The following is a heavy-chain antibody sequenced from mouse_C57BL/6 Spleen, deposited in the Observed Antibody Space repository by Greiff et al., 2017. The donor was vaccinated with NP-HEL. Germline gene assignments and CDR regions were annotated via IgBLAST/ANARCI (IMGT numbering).Heavy chain of an antibody. D-gene: IGHD2-3*01. CDR2: IYPGDGDT. J-gene: IGHJ4*01. V-gene: IGHV1-80*01. CDR3: ARSGDGYYYAMDY. Sequence: VQLQQSGAELVKPGASVKISCKASGYAFSSYWMNWVKQRPGTGLEWIGQIYPGDGDTNYNGKFKGKATLTADKSSSTAYMQLSSLTSEDSAVYFCARSGDGYYYAMDYWGQGTSVTVSS. CDR1: GYAFSSYW.